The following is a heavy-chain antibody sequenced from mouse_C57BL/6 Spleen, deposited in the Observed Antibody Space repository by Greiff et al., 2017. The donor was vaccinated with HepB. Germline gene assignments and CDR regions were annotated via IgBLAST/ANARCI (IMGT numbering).Heavy chain of an antibody. D-gene: IGHD1-1*01. CDR1: GYTFTDYN. CDR3: ARSSQEGMDY. J-gene: IGHJ4*01. V-gene: IGHV1-18*01. Sequence: EVKLMESGPELVKPGASVKIPCKASGYTFTDYNMDWVKQSHGKSLEWIGDINPNNGGTIYNQKFKGKATLTVDKSSSTAYMELRSLTSEDTAVYYCARSSQEGMDYWGQGTSVTVSS. CDR2: INPNNGGT.